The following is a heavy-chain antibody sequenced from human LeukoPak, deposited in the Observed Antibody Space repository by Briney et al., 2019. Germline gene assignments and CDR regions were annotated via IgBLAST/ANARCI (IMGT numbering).Heavy chain of an antibody. CDR1: GYTLTELS. CDR2: FDPEDGET. V-gene: IGHV1-24*01. J-gene: IGHJ5*02. D-gene: IGHD3-22*01. Sequence: ASVKVSCKVSGYTLTELSMHWVRQAPGKGLEWMGGFDPEDGETIYAQKFQGRVTMTEDTSTDTAYMELSSLRSEDTAVYYCATMIAGRRSTWFDPWGQGTLVTVSS. CDR3: ATMIAGRRSTWFDP.